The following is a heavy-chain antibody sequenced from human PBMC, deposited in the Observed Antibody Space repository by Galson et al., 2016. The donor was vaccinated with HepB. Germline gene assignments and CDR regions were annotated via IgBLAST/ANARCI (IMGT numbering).Heavy chain of an antibody. D-gene: IGHD2-21*02. CDR1: GFTFYNYA. J-gene: IGHJ4*02. Sequence: SLRLSCAASGFTFYNYAMDWVRQAPGGGLEWVADIGGNGSPTYYADSVRGLFSISRDNSKNTLYLQRNSLRAEDTAVYYCAKGRYGGGDCYSSDYWGQGTLVTVSS. CDR3: AKGRYGGGDCYSSDY. V-gene: IGHV3-23*01. CDR2: IGGNGSPT.